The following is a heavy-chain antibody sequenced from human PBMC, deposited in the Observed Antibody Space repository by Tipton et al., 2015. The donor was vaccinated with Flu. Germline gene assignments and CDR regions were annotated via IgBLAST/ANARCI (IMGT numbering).Heavy chain of an antibody. CDR3: ARGGDDYVWGSSYAYFDY. CDR2: IYYSGST. V-gene: IGHV4-59*01. CDR1: GGSISSYY. D-gene: IGHD3-16*01. J-gene: IGHJ4*02. Sequence: TLSLTCTVSGGSISSYYWSWIRQPPGKGLEWIGYIYYSGSTNYNPSLKSRVTISVDTSKNQFSLKLSSVTAADTAVYYRARGGDDYVWGSSYAYFDYWGQGTLATVSS.